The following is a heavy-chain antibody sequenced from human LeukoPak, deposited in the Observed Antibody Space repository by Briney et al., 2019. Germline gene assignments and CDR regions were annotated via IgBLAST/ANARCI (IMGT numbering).Heavy chain of an antibody. Sequence: ASVKVSCKASGYTFTGYYMHWVRQAPGQGLEWMGRINPNSGGTNYAQKFQGRVTMTRDTSISTAYMELSRLRSDDTAVYYCARDLAYCGGDCYSPGGVDYWGQGTLVTVSS. CDR3: ARDLAYCGGDCYSPGGVDY. CDR1: GYTFTGYY. CDR2: INPNSGGT. J-gene: IGHJ4*02. V-gene: IGHV1-2*06. D-gene: IGHD2-21*02.